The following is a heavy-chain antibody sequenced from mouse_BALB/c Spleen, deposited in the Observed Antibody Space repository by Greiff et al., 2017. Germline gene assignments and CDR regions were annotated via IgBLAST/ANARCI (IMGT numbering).Heavy chain of an antibody. CDR2: IYWDDDK. V-gene: IGHV8-12*01. Sequence: QVTLKVSGPGILQPSQTLSLTCSFSGFSLSTSGMGVSWIRQPSGKGLEWLAHIYWDDDKRYNPSLKSRLTISKDTSRNQVFLKITSVDTADTATYYCARRKDSLWFDYWGQGTTLTVSS. CDR1: GFSLSTSGMG. J-gene: IGHJ2*01. CDR3: ARRKDSLWFDY.